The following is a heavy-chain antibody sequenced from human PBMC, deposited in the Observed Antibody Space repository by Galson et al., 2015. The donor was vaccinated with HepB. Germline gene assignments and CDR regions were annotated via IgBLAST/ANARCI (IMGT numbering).Heavy chain of an antibody. V-gene: IGHV1-2*04. D-gene: IGHD2-2*02. Sequence: SVKVSCKASGYTFTGYYMHWVRQAPGQGLEWMGWINPNSGGTNYAQKFQGCVIMTRDTSISTAYMVLSRLRPDDTDVYYCARSALGYCSSTSCYRVGAYYYYYMDVWGKGTTVTVSS. CDR2: INPNSGGT. CDR1: GYTFTGYY. CDR3: ARSALGYCSSTSCYRVGAYYYYYMDV. J-gene: IGHJ6*03.